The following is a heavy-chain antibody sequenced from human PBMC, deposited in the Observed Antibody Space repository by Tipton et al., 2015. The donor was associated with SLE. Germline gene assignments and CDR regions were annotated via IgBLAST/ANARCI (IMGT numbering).Heavy chain of an antibody. CDR1: GGSISGSY. Sequence: TLSLTCSVSGGSISGSYWSWIRQPPRKGLEWIGYIYYSGSTNYNPSLMSRVTISVDTSKNQFSLKLSSVTAADTAVYYCARGLNSVAQLDYWGQGTLVTVSS. J-gene: IGHJ4*02. CDR2: IYYSGST. CDR3: ARGLNSVAQLDY. V-gene: IGHV4-59*12. D-gene: IGHD2/OR15-2a*01.